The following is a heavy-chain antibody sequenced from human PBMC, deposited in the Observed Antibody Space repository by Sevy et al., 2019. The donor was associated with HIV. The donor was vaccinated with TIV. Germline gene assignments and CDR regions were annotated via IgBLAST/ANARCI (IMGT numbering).Heavy chain of an antibody. CDR3: AGADSSGWYDY. CDR1: GFTFSSYD. V-gene: IGHV3-13*01. CDR2: IGTAGDT. D-gene: IGHD6-19*01. J-gene: IGHJ4*02. Sequence: GGSLRLSCAASGFTFSSYDMHWVRQATGKGLEWVSAIGTAGDTYYPGSVKGRFTISRENAKNSLYLQMNSLRVGDTAGYYCAGADSSGWYDYWGQGTLVTVSS.